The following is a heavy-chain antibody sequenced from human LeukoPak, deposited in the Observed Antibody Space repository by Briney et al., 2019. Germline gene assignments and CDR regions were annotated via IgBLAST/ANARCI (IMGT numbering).Heavy chain of an antibody. CDR1: GFTFSSYW. CDR3: TSSSSWVNYYYYYMDV. Sequence: PGGSLRLSCAASGFTFSSYWMYWVRQAPGKGLEWVGRIKSKTDGGTTDYAAPVKGRFTISRDDSKNTLYLQMNSLKTEDTAVYYCTSSSSWVNYYYYYMDVWGKGTTVTVSS. V-gene: IGHV3-15*01. CDR2: IKSKTDGGTT. D-gene: IGHD6-6*01. J-gene: IGHJ6*03.